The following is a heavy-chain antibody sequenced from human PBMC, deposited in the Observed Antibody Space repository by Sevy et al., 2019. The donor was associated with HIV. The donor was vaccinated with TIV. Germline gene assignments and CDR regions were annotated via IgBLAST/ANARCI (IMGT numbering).Heavy chain of an antibody. J-gene: IGHJ4*02. Sequence: GGSLRLSCTASGFTIGDYCMSWVRQAPGKGLEWVAFLKSDVYGGTVDHAASVRGRFVISRDDYKTIAYLQMNDLKTEDTGVYYCTRWKAAQSIFDYWGQGALVTVSS. CDR3: TRWKAAQSIFDY. CDR2: LKSDVYGGTV. V-gene: IGHV3-49*04. D-gene: IGHD6-13*01. CDR1: GFTIGDYC.